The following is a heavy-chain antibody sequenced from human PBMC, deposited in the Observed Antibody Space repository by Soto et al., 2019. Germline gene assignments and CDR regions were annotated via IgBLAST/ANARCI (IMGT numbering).Heavy chain of an antibody. V-gene: IGHV3-33*01. CDR1: GFTFSSYG. Sequence: PGGSLRLSCSASGFTFSSYGIHWVRQAPGKGLEWVAVIWYDGSNKYYADSVKGRFTISRDNSKNTLYLQMNSLRAEDAAVYYCARGLLNYYYYGMDVWGQGTTVTVSS. CDR3: ARGLLNYYYYGMDV. D-gene: IGHD2-21*01. CDR2: IWYDGSNK. J-gene: IGHJ6*02.